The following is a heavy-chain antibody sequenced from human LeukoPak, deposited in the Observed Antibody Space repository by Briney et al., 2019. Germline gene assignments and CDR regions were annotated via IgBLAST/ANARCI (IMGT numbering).Heavy chain of an antibody. CDR1: GFTFSRHW. V-gene: IGHV3-74*01. CDR2: INSDASDT. Sequence: GGSLRLSCAASGFTFSRHWMHWVRQAPGKGLVWISRINSDASDTNYADSVKGRFTISRDNSKNTLYLQMNSLRAEDTAVYYCAKVLSSGSYPKPYYFDYWGQGTLVTVSS. J-gene: IGHJ4*02. D-gene: IGHD1-26*01. CDR3: AKVLSSGSYPKPYYFDY.